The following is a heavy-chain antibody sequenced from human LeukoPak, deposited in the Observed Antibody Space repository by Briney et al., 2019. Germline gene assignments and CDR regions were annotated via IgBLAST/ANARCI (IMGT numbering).Heavy chain of an antibody. CDR1: GFTFSSYG. CDR2: IWYDGSNK. D-gene: IGHD3-16*02. Sequence: PGRSLRLSCAASGFTFSSYGMHWVRQAPGKGLEWVAVIWYDGSNKYYADSVKGRFTISRDNSKNTLYLQMNSLRAEDTAVYYCARGAALGYDYVWGSYRYYGMDYWGQGTLVTVSS. V-gene: IGHV3-33*01. J-gene: IGHJ4*02. CDR3: ARGAALGYDYVWGSYRYYGMDY.